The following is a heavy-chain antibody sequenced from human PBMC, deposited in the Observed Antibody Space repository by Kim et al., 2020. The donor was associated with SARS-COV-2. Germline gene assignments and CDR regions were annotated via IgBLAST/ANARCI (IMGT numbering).Heavy chain of an antibody. V-gene: IGHV3-30*02. Sequence: KGRFNISRDNSENTLYLQLNSLRPEDTAVYYCAKALLRGVNFYYYGMDVWGQGTTVTVSS. D-gene: IGHD3-10*01. CDR3: AKALLRGVNFYYYGMDV. J-gene: IGHJ6*02.